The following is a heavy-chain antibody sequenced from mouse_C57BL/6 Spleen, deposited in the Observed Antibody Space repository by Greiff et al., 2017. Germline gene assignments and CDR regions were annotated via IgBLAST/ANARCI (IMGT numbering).Heavy chain of an antibody. CDR1: GYTFTDYN. D-gene: IGHD1-1*01. CDR2: INPNNGGT. J-gene: IGHJ1*03. Sequence: VQLQQSGPELVKPGASVKMSCKASGYTFTDYNMHWVKQSLVKSLEWIGYINPNNGGTSYNQKFKGTATLTINKSSSTAYMELRSLTSEDSAVYYFARCHYGSSYVWYFDVWGTGTTLTVSS. CDR3: ARCHYGSSYVWYFDV. V-gene: IGHV1-22*01.